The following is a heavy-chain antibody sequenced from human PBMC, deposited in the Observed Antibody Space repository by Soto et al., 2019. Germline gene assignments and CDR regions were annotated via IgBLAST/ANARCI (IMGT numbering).Heavy chain of an antibody. D-gene: IGHD2-2*01. CDR1: GGSIRSYD. J-gene: IGHJ3*01. Sequence: QVQLQESGPGLVKPSETLSLTCSVSGGSIRSYDWHWIRQSAGKGLEWIGRINTSGTINYNPSLKSRVTISLDTSKNQFSLILSSVTAADTAVYFCASLFSNSWPFDFWGQGTLVTVSS. CDR3: ASLFSNSWPFDF. CDR2: INTSGTI. V-gene: IGHV4-4*07.